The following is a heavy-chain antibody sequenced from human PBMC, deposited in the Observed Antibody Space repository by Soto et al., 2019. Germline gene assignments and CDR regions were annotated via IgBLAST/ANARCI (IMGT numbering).Heavy chain of an antibody. CDR2: INPNGGVT. CDR3: ARESGGATATLYYYYFYMDV. D-gene: IGHD5-12*01. CDR1: GDSFNDYY. V-gene: IGHV1-2*02. J-gene: IGHJ6*03. Sequence: QVQLVQSGAEVRKPGASVTVSCRSSGDSFNDYYIHWVRQAPGQGFGWMGWINPNGGVTKYSQKEQGGVSMTRDTSIRTVYMQLSRLRSVDTAVYYCARESGGATATLYYYYFYMDVWGTGTTVTVSS.